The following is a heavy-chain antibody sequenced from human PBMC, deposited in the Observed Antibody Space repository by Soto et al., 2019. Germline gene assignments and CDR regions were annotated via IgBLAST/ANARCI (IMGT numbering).Heavy chain of an antibody. J-gene: IGHJ5*02. Sequence: PGGSLRLSCAASGFTFSSYAMSWVRQAPGKGLEWVSAISGSGGSTYYADSVKGRFTISRDNSKSTLYLQMNSLRAEDTAVYYCAKDRYSYGDILRDNWFDPWGQGTLVTVSS. CDR2: ISGSGGST. CDR1: GFTFSSYA. CDR3: AKDRYSYGDILRDNWFDP. D-gene: IGHD5-18*01. V-gene: IGHV3-23*01.